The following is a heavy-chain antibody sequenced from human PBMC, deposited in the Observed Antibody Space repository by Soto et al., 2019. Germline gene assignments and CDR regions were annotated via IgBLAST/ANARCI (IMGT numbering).Heavy chain of an antibody. D-gene: IGHD2-2*01. J-gene: IGHJ6*02. CDR1: GFTFSSYA. V-gene: IGHV3-30-3*01. Sequence: GGSLRLSCAASGFTFSSYAMHWVRQAPGKGLEWVAVISYDGSNKYYADSVKGRFTISRDNSKNTLYLQMNSLRAEDTAVYYCARDRLVVPAASYYYYGMDVWGQGTTVTVSS. CDR2: ISYDGSNK. CDR3: ARDRLVVPAASYYYYGMDV.